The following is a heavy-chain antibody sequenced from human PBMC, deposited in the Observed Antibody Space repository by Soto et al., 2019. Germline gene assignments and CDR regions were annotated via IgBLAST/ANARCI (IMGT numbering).Heavy chain of an antibody. D-gene: IGHD3-9*01. CDR2: IYYSGST. J-gene: IGHJ6*02. CDR3: ARDFLHSLDWLPNIYYYYGMDV. Sequence: PSETLSLTCTVSGGSISSYYWSWIRQPPGKGLEWIGYIYYSGSTNYNPSLKSRVTISVDTSKNQFSLKLSSVTAADTAVYYCARDFLHSLDWLPNIYYYYGMDVWGQGTTVTVSS. CDR1: GGSISSYY. V-gene: IGHV4-59*01.